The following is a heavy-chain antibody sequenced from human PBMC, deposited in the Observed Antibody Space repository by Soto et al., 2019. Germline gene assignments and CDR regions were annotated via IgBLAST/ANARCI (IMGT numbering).Heavy chain of an antibody. J-gene: IGHJ4*02. CDR3: AISRYWSPGLDF. CDR1: GYTSTCYY. Sequence: QVQLVQSGAEVKKPGASVKVSCKASGYTSTCYYIHWVRQAPGQGLEWMGWINPNIGGTNDAQKFQGRVTMTRDTSITTAYMDVRSLRSDDTAVYYWAISRYWSPGLDFWGQGTLVTVSS. V-gene: IGHV1-2*02. CDR2: INPNIGGT. D-gene: IGHD2-8*02.